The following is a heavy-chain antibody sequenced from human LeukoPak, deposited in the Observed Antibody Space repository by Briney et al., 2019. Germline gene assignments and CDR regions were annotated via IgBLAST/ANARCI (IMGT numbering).Heavy chain of an antibody. J-gene: IGHJ4*02. D-gene: IGHD3-3*01. CDR1: GYTFTGYY. CDR2: INPNSGGT. CDR3: ARVSQYYDFWSGYYGRYPPFDY. Sequence: ASVKLSCKASGYTFTGYYMHWVRQAPGQGLEWMGWINPNSGGTNYAQKFKGRVTMTRDTSISTAYMELSRLRSDDTAVYYCARVSQYYDFWSGYYGRYPPFDYWGQGTLVTVSS. V-gene: IGHV1-2*02.